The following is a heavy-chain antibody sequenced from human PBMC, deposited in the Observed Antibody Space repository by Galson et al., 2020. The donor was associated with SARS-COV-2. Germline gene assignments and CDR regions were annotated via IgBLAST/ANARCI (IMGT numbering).Heavy chain of an antibody. CDR2: ISSDGNIK. D-gene: IGHD2-8*01. V-gene: IGHV3-30*04. CDR1: GFSFSTYS. Sequence: GRSLRLSCAASGFSFSTYSLYWVRQAPGKGLEWVATISSDGNIKNYAVSVKGRFTISRDNSKNTLYVEMTSLRPGDTAVYYCASDSFDNGASGHWGQGTLVTVSS. J-gene: IGHJ1*01. CDR3: ASDSFDNGASGH.